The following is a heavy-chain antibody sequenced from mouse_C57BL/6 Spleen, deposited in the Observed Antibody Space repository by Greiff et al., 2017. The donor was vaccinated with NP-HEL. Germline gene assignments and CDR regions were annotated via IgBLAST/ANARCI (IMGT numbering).Heavy chain of an antibody. CDR1: GYTFTDYE. Sequence: VQLQQSGAELVRPGASVTLSCKASGYTFTDYEMHWVKQTPVPGLEWIGAIDPETGGTAYNQTFKGKAILTADKSSSTAYMELRSLTSEDSAVYYCTRAYYSNGYVDVWGTGTTVTVSS. D-gene: IGHD2-5*01. CDR3: TRAYYSNGYVDV. J-gene: IGHJ1*03. CDR2: IDPETGGT. V-gene: IGHV1-15*01.